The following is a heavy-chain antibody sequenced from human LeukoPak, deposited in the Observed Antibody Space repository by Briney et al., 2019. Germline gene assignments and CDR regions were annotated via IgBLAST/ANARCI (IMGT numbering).Heavy chain of an antibody. V-gene: IGHV4-34*01. CDR3: ARGRGYCSSTSCYRARYYYYYMDV. CDR2: INHSGST. Sequence: SETLSLTCAVYGGSFSGYYWSWIRQPPGKGLEWIWEINHSGSTNYNPSLKSRVTISVDTSKNQFSLKLSSVTAADTAVYYCARGRGYCSSTSCYRARYYYYYMDVWGKGTTVTVSS. J-gene: IGHJ6*03. CDR1: GGSFSGYY. D-gene: IGHD2-2*02.